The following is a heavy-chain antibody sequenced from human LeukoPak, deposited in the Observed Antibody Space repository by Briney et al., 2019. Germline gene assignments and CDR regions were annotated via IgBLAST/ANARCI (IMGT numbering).Heavy chain of an antibody. D-gene: IGHD3-10*01. J-gene: IGHJ4*02. CDR2: MYYGGST. CDR3: ARGKGILWFGELFHPVYFDY. V-gene: IGHV4-30-2*01. Sequence: PSETLSPTCAVSGGSISSGGYSWSWIRQPPGKGLEWIGYMYYGGSTYHNPSLKSRVTISVDTSKNQFSLKLSSVTAADTAVYYCARGKGILWFGELFHPVYFDYWGQGTLVTVSS. CDR1: GGSISSGGYS.